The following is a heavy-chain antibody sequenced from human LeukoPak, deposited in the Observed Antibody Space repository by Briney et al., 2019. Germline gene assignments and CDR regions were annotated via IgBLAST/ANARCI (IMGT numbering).Heavy chain of an antibody. J-gene: IGHJ3*02. Sequence: SETLSLTCTVSGGSISSYYWSWIRQPPGKGPEWIGYIYYSGSTNYNPSLKSRVTISVDTSKNQFSLKLSSVTAADTAVYYCARRDYDSSGYYWDGDAFDIWGQGTMVTVSS. D-gene: IGHD3-22*01. V-gene: IGHV4-59*08. CDR3: ARRDYDSSGYYWDGDAFDI. CDR1: GGSISSYY. CDR2: IYYSGST.